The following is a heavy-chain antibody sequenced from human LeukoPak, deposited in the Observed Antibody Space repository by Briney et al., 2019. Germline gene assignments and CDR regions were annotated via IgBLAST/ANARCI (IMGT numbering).Heavy chain of an antibody. J-gene: IGHJ4*02. V-gene: IGHV4-34*01. CDR3: ARRFEGYYDSSGYYYGGGYFDY. Sequence: PSETLSLTCAVYGGSFSGYYCSWIRQPPGKGLEWIGEINHSGSTNYNPTLKSRVTISVDTSKNQFSLKLSSVTAADTAVYYCARRFEGYYDSSGYYYGGGYFDYWGQGTLVTVSS. D-gene: IGHD3-22*01. CDR2: INHSGST. CDR1: GGSFSGYY.